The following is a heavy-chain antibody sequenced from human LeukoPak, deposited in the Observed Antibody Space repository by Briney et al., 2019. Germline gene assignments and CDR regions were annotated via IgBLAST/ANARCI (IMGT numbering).Heavy chain of an antibody. CDR2: IKSATDGGTT. D-gene: IGHD5-18*01. CDR1: GLTFSSAW. J-gene: IGHJ4*02. Sequence: GGSLRLSCAASGLTFSSAWMNWVRQAPGKGLEWVGHIKSATDGGTTGYAAPVKGRFSISRDESKSTVYLQMNSLTTEDTAMYYCTTSLRRYSFVDYWGQGVLVTVSS. V-gene: IGHV3-15*01. CDR3: TTSLRRYSFVDY.